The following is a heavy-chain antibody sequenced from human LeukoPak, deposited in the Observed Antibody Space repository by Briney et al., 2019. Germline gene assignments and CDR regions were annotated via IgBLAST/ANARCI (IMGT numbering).Heavy chain of an antibody. CDR1: GGTFSSYA. CDR2: IIPIFGTA. J-gene: IGHJ5*02. D-gene: IGHD4-17*01. V-gene: IGHV1-69*13. CDR3: ARDRRVDYGDYWFDP. Sequence: SVKVSCKASGGTFSSYAISWVRQAPGQGLEWMGGIIPIFGTANYAQKFQGRVTITADESTSTAYMELSSLRSEDTAVYYCARDRRVDYGDYWFDPWGQGTLVTVSS.